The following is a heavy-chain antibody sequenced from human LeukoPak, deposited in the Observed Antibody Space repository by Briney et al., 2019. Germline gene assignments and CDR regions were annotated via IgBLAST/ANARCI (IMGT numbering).Heavy chain of an antibody. CDR3: AASRLVATIFQQ. CDR1: GFTVSSNY. J-gene: IGHJ1*01. CDR2: IYSGGST. V-gene: IGHV3-66*01. D-gene: IGHD5-12*01. Sequence: GGSLRLSCAASGFTVSSNYMSWVRQAPGKGLEWVSVIYSGGSTYYADSVKGRFTISRDNSKNTLYLQMNSLRAEDTAVYYCAASRLVATIFQQWGQGTLVTVSS.